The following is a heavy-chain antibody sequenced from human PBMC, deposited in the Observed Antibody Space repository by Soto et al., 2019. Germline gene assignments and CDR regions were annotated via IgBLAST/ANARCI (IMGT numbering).Heavy chain of an antibody. CDR3: ARGPYDYGDYGQSYYCYYLDV. D-gene: IGHD4-17*01. V-gene: IGHV1-8*01. J-gene: IGHJ6*03. Sequence: QVPLVQSGAEVKKPGASVKVSCKASGYTFTSYDINWVRQATGQGLEWMGWMNPNSGNTGYAQKFQGRVTMTRNTSTSTAYIELSSLRSENTAVYYCARGPYDYGDYGQSYYCYYLDVWGKGTTVTVSS. CDR2: MNPNSGNT. CDR1: GYTFTSYD.